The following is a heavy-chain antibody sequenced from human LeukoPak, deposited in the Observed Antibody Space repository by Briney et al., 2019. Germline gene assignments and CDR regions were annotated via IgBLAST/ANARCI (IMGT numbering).Heavy chain of an antibody. CDR2: ISYSSSTI. V-gene: IGHV3-48*01. CDR1: GFTFSSYS. D-gene: IGHD2-15*01. Sequence: PGGSLRPSCAASGFTFSSYSMNRARQAPGKGLEWVSYISYSSSTIYYADSVKGRFTISRNNGKNSLYLQMNSLRAEDTAVYYCAREPPPYCSGGSCLVDWGQGTLVTVSS. J-gene: IGHJ4*02. CDR3: AREPPPYCSGGSCLVD.